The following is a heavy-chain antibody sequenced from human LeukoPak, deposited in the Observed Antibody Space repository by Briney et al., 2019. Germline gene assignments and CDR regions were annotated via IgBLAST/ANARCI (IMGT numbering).Heavy chain of an antibody. J-gene: IGHJ4*02. CDR3: AKAYDSSGYSYYFDY. V-gene: IGHV3-23*01. D-gene: IGHD3-22*01. CDR2: ISGSGGST. CDR1: GFIFSDYW. Sequence: GGSLRLSCAASGFIFSDYWMSWVRQAPGKGLEWVSAISGSGGSTYYADSVKGRFTISRDNSKNTLYLQMNSLRAEDTAVYYCAKAYDSSGYSYYFDYWGQGTLVTVSS.